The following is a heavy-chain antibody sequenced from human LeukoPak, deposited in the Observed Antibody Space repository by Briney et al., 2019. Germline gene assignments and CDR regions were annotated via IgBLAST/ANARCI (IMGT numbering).Heavy chain of an antibody. CDR3: AREIGYCSSASCYAYYYYYMDV. V-gene: IGHV4-38-2*02. Sequence: SETLSLTCTVSGYSISSGYYWGWIRQPPGKGLEWIGRIYTSGSTNYNPSLKSRVTMSVDTSKNQFSLRLSSVTAADTAVYYCAREIGYCSSASCYAYYYYYMDVWGKGTTVTVS. CDR1: GYSISSGYY. CDR2: IYTSGST. D-gene: IGHD2-2*03. J-gene: IGHJ6*03.